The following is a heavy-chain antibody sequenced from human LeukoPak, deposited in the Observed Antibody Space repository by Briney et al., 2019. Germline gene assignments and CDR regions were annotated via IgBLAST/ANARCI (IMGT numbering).Heavy chain of an antibody. J-gene: IGHJ3*02. V-gene: IGHV3-74*01. Sequence: PGGSLRLSCAASGFTFSSYWMHWVRQAPGKGLVWVSRINSDGSSTSYADSVKGRFTISRDNAKNTLYLQMNSLRAEDTAVYYCAIISVLIVVDKDAFDIWGQGTMVTVSS. CDR3: AIISVLIVVDKDAFDI. CDR2: INSDGSST. CDR1: GFTFSSYW. D-gene: IGHD3-22*01.